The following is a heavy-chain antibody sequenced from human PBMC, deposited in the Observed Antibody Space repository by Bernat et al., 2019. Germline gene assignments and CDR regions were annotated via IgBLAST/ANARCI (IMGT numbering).Heavy chain of an antibody. Sequence: EVQLVESGGGLVQPGGSLRLSCAASGFTFISHAMNWVRQGPGKGLEWVSSISGSGGSVYYADSVNGRFTISRDNSKDTLYLQMSSLRDEDTAVYYWAKDMEYFYGSGSYFKWPDYYGMDVWGQGTTVTVSS. J-gene: IGHJ6*02. V-gene: IGHV3-23*04. CDR1: GFTFISHA. CDR2: ISGSGGSV. CDR3: AKDMEYFYGSGSYFKWPDYYGMDV. D-gene: IGHD3-10*01.